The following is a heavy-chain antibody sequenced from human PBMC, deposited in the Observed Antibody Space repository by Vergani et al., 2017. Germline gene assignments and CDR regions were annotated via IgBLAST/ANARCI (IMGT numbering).Heavy chain of an antibody. J-gene: IGHJ6*03. V-gene: IGHV4-31*11. D-gene: IGHD6-25*01. CDR3: ARVDTXVPATSHCYYMDV. CDR1: GGSISSGDHC. Sequence: QVQLQESGPGVVKPSQTLSLTCAVSGGSISSGDHCWTWIRQRPGEGLEWIGYIFYSGTTYDNPSLRSRLTISVDTSQNQFSLKLRSVTAADTAVYYCARVDTXVPATSHCYYMDVWGKGTTVVVSS. CDR2: IFYSGTT.